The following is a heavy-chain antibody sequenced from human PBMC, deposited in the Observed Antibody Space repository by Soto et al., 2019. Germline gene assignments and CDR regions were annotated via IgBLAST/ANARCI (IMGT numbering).Heavy chain of an antibody. CDR2: IIPILGIA. Sequence: QVQLVQSGAEVKKPGSSVKVSCKASGGTFSSYTISWVRQAPGQGLEWMGRIIPILGIANYAQKFQGRVTVTADKSTSTAYMELSSLRSEDTAVYYCARAAPSGYLNFWGQGTLVTVSS. CDR3: ARAAPSGYLNF. J-gene: IGHJ4*02. V-gene: IGHV1-69*02. D-gene: IGHD5-12*01. CDR1: GGTFSSYT.